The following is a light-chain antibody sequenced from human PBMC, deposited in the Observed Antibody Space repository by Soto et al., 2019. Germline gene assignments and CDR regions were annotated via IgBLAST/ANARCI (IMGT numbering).Light chain of an antibody. Sequence: QSALTQPASVSGSPGQSITISRTGTSSDIGGYNYVSWYQQHPGKAPKLMIYEVSNRPSGVSNRFSGSKSGNTASLTISGLQAEDEADYYCSSFRSTTTLFGGGTKLTVL. V-gene: IGLV2-14*01. CDR3: SSFRSTTTL. J-gene: IGLJ2*01. CDR1: SSDIGGYNY. CDR2: EVS.